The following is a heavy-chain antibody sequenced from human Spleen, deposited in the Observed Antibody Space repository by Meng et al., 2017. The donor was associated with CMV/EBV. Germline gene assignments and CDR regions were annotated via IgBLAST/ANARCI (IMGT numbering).Heavy chain of an antibody. CDR1: YVFTGYG. V-gene: IGHV1-18*04. D-gene: IGHD3-3*01. CDR3: ARVDFPGSRKAYFGMDV. J-gene: IGHJ6*02. Sequence: YVFTGYGKTGVRQDNGKGVERMGWISAKKSNTNEEKKEKGRVKMTVATTTSTAYMELRSLQSDDTAVYYCARVDFPGSRKAYFGMDVWGQGTMVTVSS. CDR2: ISAKKSNT.